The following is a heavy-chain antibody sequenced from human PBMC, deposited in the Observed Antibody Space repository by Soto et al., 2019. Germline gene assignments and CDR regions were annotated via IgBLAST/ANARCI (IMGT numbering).Heavy chain of an antibody. Sequence: QVQLQESGPGLVKPSQTLSLTCTVSGGSISSGGYYWSWIRQHPGKGLEWIGYIYYSGSTYYNPSLKSRVNLSVDTSKNQFSLKLSSVTAADTAVYYCARSSTSANYFDYWGQGTLVTVSS. CDR3: ARSSTSANYFDY. CDR2: IYYSGST. CDR1: GGSISSGGYY. D-gene: IGHD2-2*01. J-gene: IGHJ4*02. V-gene: IGHV4-31*03.